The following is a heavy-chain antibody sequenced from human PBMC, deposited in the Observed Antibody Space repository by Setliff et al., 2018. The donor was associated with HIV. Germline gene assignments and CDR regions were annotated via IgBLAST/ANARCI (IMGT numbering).Heavy chain of an antibody. CDR1: GYTLTELS. J-gene: IGHJ3*02. V-gene: IGHV1-24*01. CDR2: FDPEDGET. CDR3: ARDKFEQLVRGGGGFDI. D-gene: IGHD6-6*01. Sequence: ASVKVSCKASGYTLTELSRHWVRQAPGKGLEWMGGFDPEDGETMHVEKFQGRVTMSEDTSTDTAYMEVRNLRSDDTAVYYCARDKFEQLVRGGGGFDIWGQGTMVTVSS.